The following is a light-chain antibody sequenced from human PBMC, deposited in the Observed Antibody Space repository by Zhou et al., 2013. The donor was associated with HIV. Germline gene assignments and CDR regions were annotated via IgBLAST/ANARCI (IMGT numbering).Light chain of an antibody. V-gene: IGLV1-47*01. Sequence: QSVLTQPPSVSGAPGQRVTISCSGSSSNIETNYVYWYRQFAGTAPKLLIYLNKQRPSGVPDRFSGSKSGTSASLAISGLRSDDEADYYCATWDDSLTGPLFGGGTKLTVL. CDR1: SSNIETNY. J-gene: IGLJ2*01. CDR2: LNK. CDR3: ATWDDSLTGPL.